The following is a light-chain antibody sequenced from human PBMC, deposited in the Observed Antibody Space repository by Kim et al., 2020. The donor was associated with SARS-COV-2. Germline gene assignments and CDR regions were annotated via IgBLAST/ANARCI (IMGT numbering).Light chain of an antibody. CDR2: NAS. CDR1: QSISTW. J-gene: IGKJ1*01. CDR3: QQYNSYSTWT. Sequence: DIQMTQSPSTLSASVGDRVTITCRASQSISTWLAWYQQKPGRAPKLLIYNASSLESGVPSRFSGSGSGTEFTLTISSLQPDDFATYYCQQYNSYSTWTFGHGTKLEI. V-gene: IGKV1-5*03.